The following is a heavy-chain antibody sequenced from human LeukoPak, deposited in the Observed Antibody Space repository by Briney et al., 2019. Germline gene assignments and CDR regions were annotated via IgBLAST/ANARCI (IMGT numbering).Heavy chain of an antibody. CDR1: GFNFSIYA. Sequence: GGSLRLSCSASGFNFSIYAMHWVRQGPGKGLEYVSAISSNGGSTYYADSVKGRFTISRDNSKNSLYLQMNNLRAEDTAVYYCAMATWVGGLDYWGQGTLVTVSS. D-gene: IGHD2-15*01. CDR3: AMATWVGGLDY. CDR2: ISSNGGST. V-gene: IGHV3-64*04. J-gene: IGHJ4*02.